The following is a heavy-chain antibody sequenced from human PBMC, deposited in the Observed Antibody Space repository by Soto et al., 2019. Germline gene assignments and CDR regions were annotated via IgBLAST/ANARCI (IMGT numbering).Heavy chain of an antibody. D-gene: IGHD3-3*01. CDR2: INPNSGGT. J-gene: IGHJ6*02. V-gene: IGHV1-2*04. CDR1: GYTFTGYY. Sequence: GASVKVSCKASGYTFTGYYMHWGRQAPGQGLEWMGWINPNSGGTNYAQKFQGWVTMTRDTSISTAYMELSRLRSDDTAVYYCAREGLLRFLEWSENYGMDVWGQGTTVTVSS. CDR3: AREGLLRFLEWSENYGMDV.